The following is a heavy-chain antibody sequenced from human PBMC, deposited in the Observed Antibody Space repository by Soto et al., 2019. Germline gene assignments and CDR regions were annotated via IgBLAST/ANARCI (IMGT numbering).Heavy chain of an antibody. CDR2: ISYDGSNK. CDR3: AKAIVDNWFDP. CDR1: GFTFSSYG. Sequence: PGGSLRLSCAASGFTFSSYGMHWVRQAPGKGLEWVAVISYDGSNKYYADSVKGRFTISRDKSKNTLYLQMNSLRAEDTAVYYCAKAIVDNWFDPWGQGTLVTVSS. D-gene: IGHD3-16*02. V-gene: IGHV3-30*18. J-gene: IGHJ5*02.